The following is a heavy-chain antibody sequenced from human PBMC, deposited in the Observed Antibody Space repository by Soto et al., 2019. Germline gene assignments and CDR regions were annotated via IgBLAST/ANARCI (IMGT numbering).Heavy chain of an antibody. Sequence: ASLKVSCKASGYTFTGYYMHWVRQAPGQGLEWMGWINPNSGGTNYAQKFQGWVTMTRDTSISTAYMELSRLRSDDTAVYYCALAITSGNWFDPWGQGTLVTVSS. V-gene: IGHV1-2*04. CDR3: ALAITSGNWFDP. J-gene: IGHJ5*02. CDR2: INPNSGGT. D-gene: IGHD3-10*01. CDR1: GYTFTGYY.